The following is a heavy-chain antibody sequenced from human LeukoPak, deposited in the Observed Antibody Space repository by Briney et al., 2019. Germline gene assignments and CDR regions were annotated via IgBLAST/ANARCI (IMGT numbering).Heavy chain of an antibody. V-gene: IGHV4-4*07. CDR1: GGSISSYY. Sequence: PSETLSLTCTVSGGSISSYYWSWIRQPAGKGLEWIGRIYTSGSTNYNPSLKSRVTMSVDTSKNQFSLKLSSVTAADTAVYYCARAGIGPAAYYYYYYYMDVWGKGTTVTISS. CDR2: IYTSGST. D-gene: IGHD2-2*01. J-gene: IGHJ6*03. CDR3: ARAGIGPAAYYYYYYYMDV.